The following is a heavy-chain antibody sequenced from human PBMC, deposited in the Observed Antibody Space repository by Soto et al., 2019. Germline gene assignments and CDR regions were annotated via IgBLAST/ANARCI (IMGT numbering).Heavy chain of an antibody. V-gene: IGHV1-69*19. Sequence: QVQLVQSGAEMKKPGSSVKVSCQSSGGTFNTYAMNWVRQAPGQGPEWMGDISPMFGAANYAPKFQGRVTITADESTGTSYMQLSSMTVEDTALYFCAREVQVHTPAFVYWGQGNLVTVSS. D-gene: IGHD3-10*01. CDR2: ISPMFGAA. J-gene: IGHJ4*02. CDR1: GGTFNTYA. CDR3: AREVQVHTPAFVY.